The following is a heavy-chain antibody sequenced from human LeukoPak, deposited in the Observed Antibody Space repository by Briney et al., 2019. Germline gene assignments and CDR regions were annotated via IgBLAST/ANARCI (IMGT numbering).Heavy chain of an antibody. CDR3: ARERYSSGCPDY. D-gene: IGHD6-19*01. CDR1: GGSISSSIYY. V-gene: IGHV4-39*02. CDR2: IYYSGST. Sequence: PSDTLSLTCTVSGGSISSSIYYWGWIRQPPGKGLEWIGSIYYSGSTYYNPSLKSRVTISVDTSKNQFSLKLSSVTAADTAVYYCARERYSSGCPDYWGQGTLVTVSS. J-gene: IGHJ4*02.